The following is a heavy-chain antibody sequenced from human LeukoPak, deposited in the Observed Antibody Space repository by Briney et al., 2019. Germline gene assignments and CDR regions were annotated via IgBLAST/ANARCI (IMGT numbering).Heavy chain of an antibody. CDR2: IWNDGSHE. V-gene: IGHV3-33*06. Sequence: GGSLRLSCAAPGFTFSSYGMHWGRQAPGKGLEWVAVIWNDGSHEYYADSETGRFTISRDNSRNTVYLQMNSLRAEDTAVYYCAKDATEYGDSHFDCWGQGTLVTVSS. CDR1: GFTFSSYG. J-gene: IGHJ4*02. D-gene: IGHD4-17*01. CDR3: AKDATEYGDSHFDC.